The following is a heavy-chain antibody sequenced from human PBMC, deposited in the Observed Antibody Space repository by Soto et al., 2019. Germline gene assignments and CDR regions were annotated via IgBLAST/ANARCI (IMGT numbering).Heavy chain of an antibody. CDR1: GFSLSTSGVG. CDR2: IYWDDDK. D-gene: IGHD3-16*02. V-gene: IGHV2-5*02. J-gene: IGHJ4*02. Sequence: QITLKESGPTLMKPTQTLTLTCTFSGFSLSTSGVGVGWIRQPPGKALEWLALIYWDDDKRYSPSLKSRLTITKDTSKKQVVLTMTNMDPVDTATYYCAHRQFTFGGDISADYWGQGTLVTVSS. CDR3: AHRQFTFGGDISADY.